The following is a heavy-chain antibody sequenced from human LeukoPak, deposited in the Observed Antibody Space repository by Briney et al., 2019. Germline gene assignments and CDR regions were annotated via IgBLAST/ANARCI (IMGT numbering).Heavy chain of an antibody. J-gene: IGHJ4*02. D-gene: IGHD5-24*01. CDR1: GGSFSGHY. V-gene: IGHV4-34*01. CDR3: VRDPSGAAAFFFDS. Sequence: SETLSLTCAVYGGSFSGHYWSWIRQPPGKGLEWFGELNHSGSTNYHPPLKSRDAISVDTSKNQVFSRGISATADDSAFLAAVRDPSGAAAFFFDSWGQGTLVTVSS. CDR2: LNHSGST.